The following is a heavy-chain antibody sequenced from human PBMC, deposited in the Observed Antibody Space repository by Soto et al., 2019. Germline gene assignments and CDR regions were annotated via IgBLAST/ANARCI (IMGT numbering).Heavy chain of an antibody. CDR1: GYTFTSYA. J-gene: IGHJ4*02. V-gene: IGHV1-3*01. D-gene: IGHD5-12*01. Sequence: QVQLVQSGAEVKKPGASVKVSCKASGYTFTSYAMHWVRQAPGQRLEWMGWINAGNGNTKYSQKFQGRVTLTRDTSASTASMELSSLRSEDTAVYYCARDFGGVIVATIFDYWGQGNLVTVSS. CDR2: INAGNGNT. CDR3: ARDFGGVIVATIFDY.